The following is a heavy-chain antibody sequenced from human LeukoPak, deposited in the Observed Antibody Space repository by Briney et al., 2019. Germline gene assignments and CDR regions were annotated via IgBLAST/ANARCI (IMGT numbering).Heavy chain of an antibody. V-gene: IGHV4-34*01. CDR2: INHSGST. CDR1: GGSFSGYY. Sequence: SETLSLTCAVYGGSFSGYYWSWIRQPPGKGLEWIGEINHSGSTNYNPSLKSRVTISVDTSKNQFSLKLSSVTAADTAVYYCARRAARKELNYYYYMDVWGKGTTVTVSS. D-gene: IGHD6-6*01. CDR3: ARRAARKELNYYYYMDV. J-gene: IGHJ6*03.